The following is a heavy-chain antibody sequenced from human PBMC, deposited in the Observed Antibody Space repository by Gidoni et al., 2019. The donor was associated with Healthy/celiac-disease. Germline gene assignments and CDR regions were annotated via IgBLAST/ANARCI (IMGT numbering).Heavy chain of an antibody. D-gene: IGHD6-13*01. CDR1: GFTFGDYA. CDR3: TRDYSSSWYADAFDI. Sequence: EVQLVESGGGLVRPGRSLRLCCPAFGFTFGDYAMSWFRQAPGKGLEWVGFIRSKAYGGTTEYAASVKGRFTISRDDSKSIAYLQMNSLKTEDTAVYYCTRDYSSSWYADAFDIWGQGTMVTVSS. J-gene: IGHJ3*02. CDR2: IRSKAYGGTT. V-gene: IGHV3-49*05.